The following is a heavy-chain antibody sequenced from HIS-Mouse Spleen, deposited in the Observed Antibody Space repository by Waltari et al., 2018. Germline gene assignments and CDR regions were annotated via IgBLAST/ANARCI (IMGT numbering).Heavy chain of an antibody. J-gene: IGHJ4*02. V-gene: IGHV4-39*01. CDR3: AYGDYFDY. D-gene: IGHD4-17*01. CDR2: IYYSGST. Sequence: QLQLPESGPGLVKPSETLSLTCTVSGGSISSSSYYWGWIRQPPGKGLEWIGSIYYSGSTSYNPSLQSRVTISVDTSKNQFSLKLSSVTAADTAVYYCAYGDYFDYWGQGTLVTVSS. CDR1: GGSISSSSYY.